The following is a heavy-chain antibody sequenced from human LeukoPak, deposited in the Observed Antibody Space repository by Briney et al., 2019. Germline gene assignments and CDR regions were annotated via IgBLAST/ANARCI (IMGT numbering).Heavy chain of an antibody. J-gene: IGHJ3*02. V-gene: IGHV4-59*08. Sequence: SETLSLTCTVSGGSINNYYWSWIRQPPGKGLEWIGYIYYSGTTNYNPSLKSRVTISVDTSKNQFSLKLSSVTAADTAVYYCARLRELATLHDAFDIWGQGTMVTVSS. D-gene: IGHD5-24*01. CDR2: IYYSGTT. CDR1: GGSINNYY. CDR3: ARLRELATLHDAFDI.